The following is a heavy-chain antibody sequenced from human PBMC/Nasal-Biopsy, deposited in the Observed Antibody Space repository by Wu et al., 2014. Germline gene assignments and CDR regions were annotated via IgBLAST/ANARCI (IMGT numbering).Heavy chain of an antibody. CDR2: VFHSGRS. Sequence: TLSLTCIVSGGSISSSDYYWGWIRQPPGKGLEWIGSVFHSGRSNYNPSLQSRVTMSVDTSKNHFSLSLSSVSAADAAVYFCARQRAENRRQLTGFGYKMTFGTRGGMDVWGQGTAVTVSS. CDR3: ARQRAENRRQLTGFGYKMTFGTRGGMDV. CDR1: GGSISSSDYY. V-gene: IGHV4-39*02. D-gene: IGHD1/OR15-1a*01. J-gene: IGHJ6*02.